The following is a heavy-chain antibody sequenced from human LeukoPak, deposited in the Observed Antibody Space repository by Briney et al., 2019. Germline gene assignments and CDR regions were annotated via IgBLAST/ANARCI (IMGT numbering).Heavy chain of an antibody. CDR3: ARDAPQVPAAGVLAS. Sequence: GGSLRLSCAASGFTVSYNYMSLVRQAPGKGLEWVSVMYSRGDTYYADSVKGRFTFSRDISKNMLYLQMNGLRPEDTAMYYCARDAPQVPAAGVLASWGQGTLVTVSS. D-gene: IGHD6-13*01. CDR1: GFTVSYNY. J-gene: IGHJ5*02. CDR2: MYSRGDT. V-gene: IGHV3-53*01.